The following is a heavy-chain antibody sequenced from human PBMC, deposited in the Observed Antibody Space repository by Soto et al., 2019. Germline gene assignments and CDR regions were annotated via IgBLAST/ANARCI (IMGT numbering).Heavy chain of an antibody. CDR2: ISYDGSNK. D-gene: IGHD3-3*01. CDR3: ARDKAIFGVVSPTYYGMDV. V-gene: IGHV3-30-3*01. CDR1: GFTFSSYA. J-gene: IGHJ6*02. Sequence: HPGGSLRLSCAASGFTFSSYAMHWVRQAPGKGLEWVAVISYDGSNKYYADSVKGRFTISRDNSKNTLYLQMNSLRAEDTAVYYCARDKAIFGVVSPTYYGMDVWGQGTTVTVSS.